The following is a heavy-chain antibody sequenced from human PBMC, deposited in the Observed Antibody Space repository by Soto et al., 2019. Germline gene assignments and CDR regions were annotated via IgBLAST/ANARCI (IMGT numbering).Heavy chain of an antibody. J-gene: IGHJ3*02. CDR2: IYPGDSDT. CDR3: ARPLLLWFGERYAFDI. Sequence: EVQLVQSGAEVKKPGESLKISCKGSGYSFTSYWIGWVRQMPGKGLEWMGIIYPGDSDTRYSPSFQGQVTISADKSISTAYLQWSSLKASDTAMYYCARPLLLWFGERYAFDIWGQGTMVTVSS. V-gene: IGHV5-51*01. CDR1: GYSFTSYW. D-gene: IGHD3-10*01.